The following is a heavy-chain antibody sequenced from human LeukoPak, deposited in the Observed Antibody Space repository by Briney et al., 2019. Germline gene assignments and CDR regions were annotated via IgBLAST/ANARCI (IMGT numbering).Heavy chain of an antibody. J-gene: IGHJ3*02. Sequence: SETLSLTCTVSGGSISSSSYYWGWIRQPPRKGLEWIGSIYYSGSTYYNPSLESRVTISVDTSKNQFSLKLSSVTAADTAVYYCARGPTVTTGHAFDIWGQGTMVTVSS. D-gene: IGHD4-11*01. CDR3: ARGPTVTTGHAFDI. CDR2: IYYSGST. CDR1: GGSISSSSYY. V-gene: IGHV4-39*07.